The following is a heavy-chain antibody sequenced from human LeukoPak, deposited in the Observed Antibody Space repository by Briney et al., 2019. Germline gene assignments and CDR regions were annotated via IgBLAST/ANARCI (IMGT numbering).Heavy chain of an antibody. D-gene: IGHD6-13*01. V-gene: IGHV3-7*03. Sequence: GGSLRLSCVASGFPLGRYWMTWVRQAPGKGLERVASLNQDETEKKFAESVKGRFTISRDNAKNSLYLQMNSLRAEDTALYYCAKDMGYSSSWFDYWGQGTLVTVSS. CDR3: AKDMGYSSSWFDY. CDR1: GFPLGRYW. CDR2: LNQDETEK. J-gene: IGHJ4*02.